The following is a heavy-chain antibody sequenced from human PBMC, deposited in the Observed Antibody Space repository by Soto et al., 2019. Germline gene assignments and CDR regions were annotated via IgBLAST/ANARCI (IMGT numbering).Heavy chain of an antibody. CDR2: IYYSGST. CDR3: ARAGSSWEYYFDY. J-gene: IGHJ4*02. V-gene: IGHV4-59*01. CDR1: GSSISSYY. Sequence: PSVTLSLPGTVSGSSISSYYWSWIRQPPGKGLEWIGYIYYSGSTNYNPSLKSRVTISVDTSKNQFSLKLSSVTAPDTAVYYCARAGSSWEYYFDYWGQGTLVTVSS. D-gene: IGHD6-13*01.